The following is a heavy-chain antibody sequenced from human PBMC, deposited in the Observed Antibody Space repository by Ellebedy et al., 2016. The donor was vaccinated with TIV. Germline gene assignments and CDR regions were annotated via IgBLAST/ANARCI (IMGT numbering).Heavy chain of an antibody. D-gene: IGHD3-3*01. J-gene: IGHJ4*02. CDR3: ARHQQNYDFWSGYSYYFDS. V-gene: IGHV4-61*08. CDR2: IYYSGST. Sequence: MPGGSLRLSCTVSGGSINSGGYYWSWIRQPPGRGLEWIGYIYYSGSTNYNTSLKSRVTISEDTSKNQFSLKLSSVTAADTAVYYCARHQQNYDFWSGYSYYFDSWGQGTLVTVSS. CDR1: GGSINSGGYY.